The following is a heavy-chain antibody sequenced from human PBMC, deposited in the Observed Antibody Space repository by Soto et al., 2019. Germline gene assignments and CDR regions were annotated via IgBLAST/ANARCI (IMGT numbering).Heavy chain of an antibody. CDR1: GGSISSGGYY. CDR3: ARKDSGYGDYMDV. CDR2: IYYSGSP. D-gene: IGHD5-12*01. V-gene: IGHV4-31*03. J-gene: IGHJ6*03. Sequence: QVQLQESGPGLVKPSQTLSLTCTVSGGSISSGGYYWSWIRQHPGKGLEWIGYIYYSGSPYYNPSLKSRVTMSVDTSENQFSLRLSSVTAADTAVYYCARKDSGYGDYMDVWGKGTTVTVSS.